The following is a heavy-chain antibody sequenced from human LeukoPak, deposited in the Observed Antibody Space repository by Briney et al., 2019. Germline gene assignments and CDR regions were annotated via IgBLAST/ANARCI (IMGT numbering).Heavy chain of an antibody. CDR3: ARESEYDFWTGSYFDY. D-gene: IGHD3-3*01. J-gene: IGHJ4*02. CDR1: GFTFSSYS. V-gene: IGHV3-21*01. Sequence: GGSLRLSCAASGFTFSSYSMNWVRQAPGKGLEWVSSISSSSSYIYYADSVKGRFTISRDNAKNSLYLQMNSLRAEDTAIYHCARESEYDFWTGSYFDYWGQGTLVTVSS. CDR2: ISSSSSYI.